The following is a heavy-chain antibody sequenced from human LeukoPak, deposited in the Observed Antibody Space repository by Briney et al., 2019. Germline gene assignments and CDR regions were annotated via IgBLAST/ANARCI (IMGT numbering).Heavy chain of an antibody. CDR2: INSDGSST. V-gene: IGHV3-74*01. Sequence: GGSLRLSCAASGFTFNSYWMHWVRQVPGKGLVWVSRINSDGSSTSYADSVKGRFTISRDNAKNTLYLQMNSLRAEDTAVFYCARTDILTGYSFDRWGQGTLVTVSS. J-gene: IGHJ5*02. CDR1: GFTFNSYW. CDR3: ARTDILTGYSFDR. D-gene: IGHD3-9*01.